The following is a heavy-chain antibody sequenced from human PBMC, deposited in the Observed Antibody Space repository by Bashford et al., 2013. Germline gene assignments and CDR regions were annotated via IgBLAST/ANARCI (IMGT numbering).Heavy chain of an antibody. CDR1: GYTFTSYD. J-gene: IGHJ6*02. V-gene: IGHV1-8*01. Sequence: ASVKVSCKASGYTFTSYDINWVRQATGQGLEWMGWMNPNSGNTGYAQKFQGRVTMTRNTSISTAYMELSSLRSEDTAVYYCARGDDPNYYDSSGYYYGMDVWGQGTTVTVSS. CDR2: MNPNSGNT. D-gene: IGHD3-22*01. CDR3: ARGDDPNYYDSSGYYYGMDV.